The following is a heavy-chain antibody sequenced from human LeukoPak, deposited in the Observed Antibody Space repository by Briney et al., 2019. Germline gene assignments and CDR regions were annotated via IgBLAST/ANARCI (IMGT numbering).Heavy chain of an antibody. CDR1: GFTFSSYS. CDR2: ISGGSSTI. D-gene: IGHD2-15*01. CDR3: ARDECSGGSCYIDY. J-gene: IGHJ4*02. Sequence: GGSLRLSCVASGFTFSSYSMNWVRQAPGKGLEWVSYISGGSSTIYYADSVKGRFTIPRDNARNSLFLQLNSLRAEDTAVYYCARDECSGGSCYIDYWGQGTLVTVSS. V-gene: IGHV3-48*01.